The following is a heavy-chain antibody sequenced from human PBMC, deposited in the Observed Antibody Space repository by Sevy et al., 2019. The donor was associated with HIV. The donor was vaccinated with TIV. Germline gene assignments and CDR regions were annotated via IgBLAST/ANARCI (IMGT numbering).Heavy chain of an antibody. CDR3: AREGCTKPHDY. J-gene: IGHJ4*02. V-gene: IGHV3-23*01. D-gene: IGHD2-8*01. CDR2: LSFGCGEI. Sequence: GGSLRLPCAASGFTFSKYSMSWVRQPPGKGLEWVSTLSFGCGEINYADYVKGRFTISRDNSKSSVYLQMNNLRPEDTAVYYCAREGCTKPHDYWGQGTLVTVSS. CDR1: GFTFSKYS.